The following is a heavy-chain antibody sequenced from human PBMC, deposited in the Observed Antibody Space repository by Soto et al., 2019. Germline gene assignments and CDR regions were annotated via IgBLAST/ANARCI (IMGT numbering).Heavy chain of an antibody. J-gene: IGHJ2*01. CDR1: GFTFGGNA. CDR2: LSGSGVST. D-gene: IGHD4-17*01. CDR3: AKSIGPDYGYSNGYFDL. Sequence: EVQLLESGGGLVQPGGSLRLSCAASGFTFGGNAMSWVRQAPGKGLEWVSGLSGSGVSTYYAASVRGRFTISRDNWKNTLFLQMNRLRAEYTAVYYCAKSIGPDYGYSNGYFDLWGRGTLVTVSS. V-gene: IGHV3-23*01.